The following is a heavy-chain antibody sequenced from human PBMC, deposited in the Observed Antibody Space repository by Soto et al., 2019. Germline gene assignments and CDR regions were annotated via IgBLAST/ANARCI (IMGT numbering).Heavy chain of an antibody. Sequence: QLQLQESGPGLVKPSETLSLTCIVSGGSISSSVYYWGWIRQPPGKGLEWIGSFYYSGSTYYNPSLKSRVTISVDTSKNQFSLRLSSIAAADTAVYYCAGHSASGTALDYWGQGTLVTVSS. CDR1: GGSISSSVYY. CDR2: FYYSGST. V-gene: IGHV4-39*01. D-gene: IGHD3-10*01. CDR3: AGHSASGTALDY. J-gene: IGHJ4*02.